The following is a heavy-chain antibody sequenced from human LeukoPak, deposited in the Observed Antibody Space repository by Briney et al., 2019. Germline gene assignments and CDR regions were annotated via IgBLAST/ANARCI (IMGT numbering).Heavy chain of an antibody. CDR3: AKDDYSSSSPRGYMDV. CDR2: ISGSGGST. CDR1: GFTFSSYA. Sequence: GGFLRLSCAASGFTFSSYAMSWVRQAPGKGLEWVSAISGSGGSTYYADSVKGRFTISRDNSKNTLYLQMNSLRAEDTAVYYCAKDDYSSSSPRGYMDVWGKGTTVTVSS. D-gene: IGHD6-6*01. V-gene: IGHV3-23*01. J-gene: IGHJ6*03.